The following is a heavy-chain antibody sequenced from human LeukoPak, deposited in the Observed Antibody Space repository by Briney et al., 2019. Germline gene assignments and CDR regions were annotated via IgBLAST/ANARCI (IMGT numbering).Heavy chain of an antibody. V-gene: IGHV1-69*13. CDR2: IIPIFGTA. J-gene: IGHJ4*02. CDR1: GGTFSSYA. Sequence: SVKVSCKASGGTFSSYAISWVRQAPGQGLDWMGGIIPIFGTANYAQKFQGRVTITADESTSTAYMELSSLRSEDTAVYYCARAFWSGYYEGYFDYWGQGTLVTVSS. D-gene: IGHD3-3*01. CDR3: ARAFWSGYYEGYFDY.